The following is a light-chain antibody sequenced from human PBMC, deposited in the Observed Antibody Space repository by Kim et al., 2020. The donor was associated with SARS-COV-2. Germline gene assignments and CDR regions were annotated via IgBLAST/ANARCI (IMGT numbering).Light chain of an antibody. V-gene: IGLV3-25*03. J-gene: IGLJ2*01. Sequence: SPGQTARITCSGDALPKQYAYWYQQKAGQAPVLVIYKDSERPAGIPERFSGSSSGTTVTLTISGVQAEDEADYYCQSADSSGTEGVFGGGTQLTVL. CDR1: ALPKQY. CDR3: QSADSSGTEGV. CDR2: KDS.